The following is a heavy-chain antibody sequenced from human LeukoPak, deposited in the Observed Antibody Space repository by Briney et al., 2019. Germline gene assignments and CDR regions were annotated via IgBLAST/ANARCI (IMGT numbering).Heavy chain of an antibody. J-gene: IGHJ4*02. CDR2: ISSSSSYI. CDR3: ARKGYTGYYFDY. D-gene: IGHD5-18*01. Sequence: SGGSLRLSCAVSGSIFSSYAMSWVRQAPGKGLEWVSSISSSSSYIYYADSVKGRFTISRDNAKNSLYLQMNSLRAEDTAVYYCARKGYTGYYFDYWGQGTLVTVSS. V-gene: IGHV3-21*01. CDR1: GSIFSSYA.